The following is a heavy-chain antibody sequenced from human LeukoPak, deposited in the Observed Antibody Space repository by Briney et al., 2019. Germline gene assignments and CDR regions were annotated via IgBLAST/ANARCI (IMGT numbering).Heavy chain of an antibody. D-gene: IGHD5-12*01. V-gene: IGHV3-20*04. J-gene: IGHJ6*03. CDR3: ARAYSGYENYYYYYMDV. CDR2: INWNGGNT. CDR1: GFTFDDYG. Sequence: GSLRLSCAASGFTFDDYGMSWVRQAPGKGLEWVSGINWNGGNTGYADSVKGRFTISRDNAKNSLYLQMNSLRAEDTALYYCARAYSGYENYYYYYMDVWGKGTTVTVSS.